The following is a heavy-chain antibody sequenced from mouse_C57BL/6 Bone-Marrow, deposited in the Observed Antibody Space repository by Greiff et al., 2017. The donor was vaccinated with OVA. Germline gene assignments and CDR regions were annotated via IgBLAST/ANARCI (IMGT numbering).Heavy chain of an antibody. J-gene: IGHJ3*01. Sequence: EVQLQQSGTVLARPGASVKMSCTTSGYTFTSYWLHWVKQRPGQGLEWIGAIYPGNSDTSYNSKFKGQANLTADTAAITAYLELSSLTNEDSAVYYVTYYGYDVEGCAYWGQGTLVTVSA. V-gene: IGHV1-5*01. CDR2: IYPGNSDT. CDR3: TYYGYDVEGCAY. D-gene: IGHD2-2*01. CDR1: GYTFTSYW.